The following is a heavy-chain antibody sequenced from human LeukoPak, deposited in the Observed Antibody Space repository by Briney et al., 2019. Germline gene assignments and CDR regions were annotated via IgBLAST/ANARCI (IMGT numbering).Heavy chain of an antibody. J-gene: IGHJ4*02. Sequence: LETLSVTCTVSGDSISSYYWGWIRQPPGKGLEWIGYIYYSGGTDYNPSLKSRVTVSVDTSKNQFSLKLSSVTAADTAVFYCARHVGYSGSYFFDYWGQGILVTATS. CDR2: IYYSGGT. D-gene: IGHD1-26*01. CDR1: GDSISSYY. CDR3: ARHVGYSGSYFFDY. V-gene: IGHV4-59*08.